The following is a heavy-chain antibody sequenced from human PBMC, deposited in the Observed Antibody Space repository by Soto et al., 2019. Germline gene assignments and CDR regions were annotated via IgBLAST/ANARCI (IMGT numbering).Heavy chain of an antibody. CDR1: GYTFTSYA. J-gene: IGHJ6*02. Sequence: QVQLVQSGAEVKKPGASVKVSCKASGYTFTSYAMHWVRQAPGQRLEWMGWINAGNGNTKYSQKFQGRVTITRDTSASTAYMELSSLRSEDTAVYYCARVEAARPLGYSYGMDVWGQGTTVTVSS. D-gene: IGHD6-6*01. CDR3: ARVEAARPLGYSYGMDV. V-gene: IGHV1-3*01. CDR2: INAGNGNT.